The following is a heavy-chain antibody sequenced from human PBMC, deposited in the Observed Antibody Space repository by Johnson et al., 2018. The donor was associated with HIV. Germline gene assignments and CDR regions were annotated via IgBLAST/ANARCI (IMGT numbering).Heavy chain of an antibody. CDR1: GFTFRSYA. V-gene: IGHV3-30-3*01. J-gene: IGHJ3*02. Sequence: QVQLVESGGGLVKPGGSLRLSCAASGFTFRSYAMNWVRQAPGKGLEWVAVISYDGSNKYYADSVKGRFTISRDNSKNTLYLQMNSLRAEDTAVYYCARGGVVVVIDAFDIWGQGTMVTVSS. CDR3: ARGGVVVVIDAFDI. CDR2: ISYDGSNK. D-gene: IGHD3-22*01.